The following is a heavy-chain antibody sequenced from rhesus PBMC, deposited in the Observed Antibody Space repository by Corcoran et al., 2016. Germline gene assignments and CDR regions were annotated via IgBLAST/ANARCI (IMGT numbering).Heavy chain of an antibody. V-gene: IGHV4-99*02. CDR3: ARVNTVTKYNSLDV. CDR1: GYSISSGYY. J-gene: IGHJ5-2*02. D-gene: IGHD4-23*01. CDR2: IGGSSGST. Sequence: QVQLQESGPGLVKPSETLSLTCAVSGYSISSGYYWGWIRQPPGKGLEWIGYIGGSSGSTYYNPSLKSRVTISKDTSKNQFSLKLSSVTAADTAVYYCARVNTVTKYNSLDVWGRGVLVTVSS.